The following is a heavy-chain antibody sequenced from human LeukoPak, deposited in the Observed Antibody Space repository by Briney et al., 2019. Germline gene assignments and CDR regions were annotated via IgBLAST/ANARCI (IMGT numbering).Heavy chain of an antibody. V-gene: IGHV3-9*01. CDR3: AKEKRVGVTPPYFDY. CDR2: ISWNSGSI. D-gene: IGHD1-26*01. J-gene: IGHJ4*02. Sequence: GRSLRLSCAASGFTFDDYAMHWVRQAPGKGLEWVSGISWNSGSIGYADSVKGRFTISRDNAKNSLYLQMNSLRAEDTAVYYCAKEKRVGVTPPYFDYWGQGTLVTVSS. CDR1: GFTFDDYA.